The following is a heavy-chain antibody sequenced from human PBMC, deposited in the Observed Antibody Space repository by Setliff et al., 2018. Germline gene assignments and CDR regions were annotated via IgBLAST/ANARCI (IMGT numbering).Heavy chain of an antibody. Sequence: ASVKVSCKASGYSLVTHYMHWVRQAPGQGLEWMGLTNTGGGSSSYAPKFQGRVTMTRDASTSTVYMEVNILGSEDTAVYFCARDTRIREGGTYPSDAFDLWGQGTMVTV. CDR1: GYSLVTHY. CDR3: ARDTRIREGGTYPSDAFDL. D-gene: IGHD1-26*01. J-gene: IGHJ3*01. CDR2: TNTGGGSS. V-gene: IGHV1-46*01.